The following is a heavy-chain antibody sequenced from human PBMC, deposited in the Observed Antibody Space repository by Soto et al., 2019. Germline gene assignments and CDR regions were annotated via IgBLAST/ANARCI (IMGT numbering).Heavy chain of an antibody. J-gene: IGHJ4*02. Sequence: SETMSLTCAVSGGSISSGGYSRSCIRQPPGKGLEWIGYIYHSGSTNYNPSLKSRVTISVDTSKNQFSLKLTSVTAADSAEYYCARDKITGLFEYWGQGTPVTVSS. D-gene: IGHD2-8*02. CDR1: GGSISSGGYS. V-gene: IGHV4-30-2*01. CDR3: ARDKITGLFEY. CDR2: IYHSGST.